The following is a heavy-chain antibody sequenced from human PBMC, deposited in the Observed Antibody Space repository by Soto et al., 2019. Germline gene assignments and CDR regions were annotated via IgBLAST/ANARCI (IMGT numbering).Heavy chain of an antibody. V-gene: IGHV6-1*01. CDR1: GDSVSSNSAA. J-gene: IGHJ5*02. CDR3: ARGRAAAFNWFDP. D-gene: IGHD6-13*01. Sequence: PSQTLSLTCAISGDSVSSNSAAWNCIIQSPSRCLEWLGRTYYRSKWYNDYAVSVKSRITINPDTSKNQFSLQLNSVTPEDTAVYYCARGRAAAFNWFDPWGQGTLVTVSS. CDR2: TYYRSKWYN.